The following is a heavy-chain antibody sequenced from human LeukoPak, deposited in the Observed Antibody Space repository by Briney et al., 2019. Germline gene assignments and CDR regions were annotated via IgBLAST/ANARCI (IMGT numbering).Heavy chain of an antibody. Sequence: ASVKVSCKASGYTFTSYNMHWVRQAPGRGLEWMGIINPSGGGTSYAQKFQGRVTMTRDTSTSTVYMELSSLRSEDTAVYYCARDGIVGATYYWGQGTLVTVSS. D-gene: IGHD1-26*01. V-gene: IGHV1-46*01. CDR3: ARDGIVGATYY. CDR1: GYTFTSYN. J-gene: IGHJ4*02. CDR2: INPSGGGT.